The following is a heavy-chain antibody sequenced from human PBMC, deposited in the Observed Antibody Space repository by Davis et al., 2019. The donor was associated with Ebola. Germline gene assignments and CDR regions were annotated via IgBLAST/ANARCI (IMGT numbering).Heavy chain of an antibody. CDR2: IYYSGST. D-gene: IGHD3-16*01. CDR3: ARDGGRHWYFDL. Sequence: SETLSLTCTVSGGSVSSGSYYWSWIRQPPGKGLEWIGYIYYSGSTNYNPSLKSRVTISVDTSKNQFSLKLSSVTAADTAVYYCARDGGRHWYFDLWGRGTLVTVSS. CDR1: GGSVSSGSYY. V-gene: IGHV4-61*01. J-gene: IGHJ2*01.